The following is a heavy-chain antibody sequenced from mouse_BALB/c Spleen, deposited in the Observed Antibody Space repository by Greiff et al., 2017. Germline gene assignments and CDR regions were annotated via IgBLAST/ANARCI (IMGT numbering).Heavy chain of an antibody. D-gene: IGHD2-10*02. Sequence: VQLQQSGAELMKPGASVKISCKATGYTFSSYWIEWVKQRPGHGLEWIGEILPGSGSTNYNEKFKGKATFTADTSSNTAYMQLSSLTSEDSAVYYCAREGYGNYDAMDYWGQGTSVTVSS. CDR3: AREGYGNYDAMDY. V-gene: IGHV1-9*01. J-gene: IGHJ4*01. CDR1: GYTFSSYW. CDR2: ILPGSGST.